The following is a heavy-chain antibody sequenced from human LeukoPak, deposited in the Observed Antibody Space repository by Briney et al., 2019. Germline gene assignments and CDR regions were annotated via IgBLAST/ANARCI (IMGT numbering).Heavy chain of an antibody. CDR2: ISSSSSYI. CDR1: GFTFSSYS. Sequence: PGGSLRLSCAASGFTFSSYSMNWVRQAPGKELEGVSSISSSSSYIYYADSVKGRFTISRDNAKNSLYLQMNSLRAEDRAVYYCARDGLRGYSSGWYAVDYWGQGTLVTVSS. V-gene: IGHV3-21*01. CDR3: ARDGLRGYSSGWYAVDY. D-gene: IGHD6-19*01. J-gene: IGHJ4*02.